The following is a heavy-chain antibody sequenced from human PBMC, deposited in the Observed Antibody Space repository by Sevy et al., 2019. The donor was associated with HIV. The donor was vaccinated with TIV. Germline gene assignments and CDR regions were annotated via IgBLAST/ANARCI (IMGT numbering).Heavy chain of an antibody. CDR1: GGSISGHY. D-gene: IGHD3-22*01. Sequence: SETLSLTCTVSGGSISGHYWGWIRQSPGKGLEWIAYMYDSGRSNYNTSLRSRVTISVDTSKNQISLRLSSVTAADTAVYYCARGGALTYYDTSGFQNYFDSWGPGNLVTVSS. J-gene: IGHJ4*02. V-gene: IGHV4-59*11. CDR3: ARGGALTYYDTSGFQNYFDS. CDR2: MYDSGRS.